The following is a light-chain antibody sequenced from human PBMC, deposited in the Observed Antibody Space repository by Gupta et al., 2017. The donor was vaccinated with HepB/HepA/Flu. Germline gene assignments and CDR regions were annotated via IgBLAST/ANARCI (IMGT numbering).Light chain of an antibody. Sequence: QAGLTQPPSVSTGLRQTATLTCTGNSNNVGHEGAVWLQQHQGHPPKLLSYKKNDRPSGISERFSASRSGNTASLTITEVQPEDEADYYCSAWDSSLNAHVFGTGTKVNVL. CDR1: SNNVGHEG. CDR2: KKN. J-gene: IGLJ1*01. CDR3: SAWDSSLNAHV. V-gene: IGLV10-54*04.